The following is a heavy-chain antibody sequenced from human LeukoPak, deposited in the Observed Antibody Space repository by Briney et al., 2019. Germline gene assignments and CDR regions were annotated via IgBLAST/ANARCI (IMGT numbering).Heavy chain of an antibody. Sequence: SETLSLTCAVSGGSISSGGYSWSWIRQPPGKGLEWIGYIYHSGSTYYNPSLKSRVTISVDRSKNQFSLKLSSVTAADTAVYYCARNYYYDSSGYYYFLDYWGQGTLVTVSS. CDR3: ARNYYYDSSGYYYFLDY. J-gene: IGHJ4*02. CDR2: IYHSGST. D-gene: IGHD3-22*01. V-gene: IGHV4-30-2*01. CDR1: GGSISSGGYS.